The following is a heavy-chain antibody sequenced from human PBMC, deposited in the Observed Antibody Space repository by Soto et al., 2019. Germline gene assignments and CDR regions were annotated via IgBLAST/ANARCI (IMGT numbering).Heavy chain of an antibody. D-gene: IGHD4-17*01. CDR3: ARAAYGEYWFAP. V-gene: IGHV3-74*01. J-gene: IGHJ5*02. Sequence: EVQLVESGGGVVPPGGSLRLSCAASGFTFSAYWMHWVRQAPGKGLMWVAGINGDGRTTSYADSVKGRFTISRENAKNTLYLQMNSLRAEDTAVYYCARAAYGEYWFAPWGQGTRVTVPS. CDR2: INGDGRTT. CDR1: GFTFSAYW.